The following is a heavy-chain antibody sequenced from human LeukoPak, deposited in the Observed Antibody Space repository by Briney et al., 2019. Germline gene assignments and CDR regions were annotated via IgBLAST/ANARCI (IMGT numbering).Heavy chain of an antibody. CDR2: IYYSGST. D-gene: IGHD1-26*01. V-gene: IGHV4-31*03. Sequence: KSSQTLSLTCTVSGGSISSGGYYWSSIRQHPGKGLEWIGYIYYSGSTYYNPSLKSRVTISVDTSKNQFSLKLSSVTAADTAVYYCARDLVGATIFDYWGQGTLVTVSS. CDR1: GGSISSGGYY. CDR3: ARDLVGATIFDY. J-gene: IGHJ4*02.